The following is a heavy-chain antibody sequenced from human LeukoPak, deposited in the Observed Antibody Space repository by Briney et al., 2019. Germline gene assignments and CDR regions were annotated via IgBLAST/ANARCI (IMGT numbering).Heavy chain of an antibody. CDR3: ASLYYFDSSGYYYGKADI. V-gene: IGHV4-59*12. CDR2: IYYSGST. J-gene: IGHJ6*02. CDR1: VGSISSYY. Sequence: TSETQSLTCTVSVGSISSYYWSWIRQPPGKGLEWIGYIYYSGSTFYNPSLKSRVTISIDTSKNQFSLKLSSVTAADTAVYYCASLYYFDSSGYYYGKADIWGQGTTVTVSS. D-gene: IGHD3-22*01.